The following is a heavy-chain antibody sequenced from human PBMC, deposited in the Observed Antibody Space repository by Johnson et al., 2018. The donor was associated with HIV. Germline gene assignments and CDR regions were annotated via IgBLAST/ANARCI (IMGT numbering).Heavy chain of an antibody. D-gene: IGHD2-15*01. CDR1: GFTFSDYY. J-gene: IGHJ3*02. CDR3: ASTSPPGLLAFQDAFEI. V-gene: IGHV3-11*04. CDR2: ISSSGSTI. Sequence: VQLVESGGGLVKPGGSLRLSCAASGFTFSDYYMSWIRQAPGKGLEWVSYISSSGSTIYYADSVKGRFTISRDNAKNSLYLQMNSLRAEDTAVYYCASTSPPGLLAFQDAFEIWGQGTMVTVSS.